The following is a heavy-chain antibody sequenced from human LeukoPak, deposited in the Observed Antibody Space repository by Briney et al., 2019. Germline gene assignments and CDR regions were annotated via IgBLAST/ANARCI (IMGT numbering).Heavy chain of an antibody. Sequence: GGSLRLSCAASGFTVSSNYMSWVRQAPGKGLEWVSVIYTGGSTYYADSVKGGFTISRDNSMNTLYLQMNSLRAEDTAVYYCAGSLAYCGGDCRLGDYWGQGTLVTVSS. CDR1: GFTVSSNY. CDR2: IYTGGST. CDR3: AGSLAYCGGDCRLGDY. J-gene: IGHJ4*02. V-gene: IGHV3-66*01. D-gene: IGHD2-21*02.